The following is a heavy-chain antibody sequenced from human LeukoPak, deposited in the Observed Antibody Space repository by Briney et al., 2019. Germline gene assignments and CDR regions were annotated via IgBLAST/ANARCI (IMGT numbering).Heavy chain of an antibody. J-gene: IGHJ5*02. CDR2: ISSSGSTI. CDR1: GFTFSDYY. D-gene: IGHD2-2*01. CDR3: ARDEGIVVVPAATAFDP. V-gene: IGHV3-11*01. Sequence: GGSLRLSCAASGFTFSDYYTSWIRQAPGKGLEWVSYISSSGSTIYYADSVKGRFTISRDNAKNSLYLQMNSLRAEDTAVYYCARDEGIVVVPAATAFDPWGQGTLVTVSS.